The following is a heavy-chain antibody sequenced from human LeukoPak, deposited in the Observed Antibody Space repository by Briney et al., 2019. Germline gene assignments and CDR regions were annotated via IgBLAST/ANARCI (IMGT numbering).Heavy chain of an antibody. D-gene: IGHD5-18*01. J-gene: IGHJ4*02. CDR3: VKARGIQLWLPGDY. CDR1: GXTFSRYA. V-gene: IGHV3-64D*09. Sequence: GGSLRLSCSASGXTFSRYAMHWVRQAPGKGLEYVSAISSNGGSTYYGDSVKGRFTISRDNSKNTLYLQMSSLRAEDTAVYYCVKARGIQLWLPGDYWGQGTLVTVSS. CDR2: ISSNGGST.